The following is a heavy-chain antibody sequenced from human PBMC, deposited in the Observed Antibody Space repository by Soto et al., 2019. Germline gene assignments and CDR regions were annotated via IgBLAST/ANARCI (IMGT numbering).Heavy chain of an antibody. D-gene: IGHD2-2*01. J-gene: IGHJ5*02. CDR3: VRGRVPVDYEGNSFDP. CDR2: INNDGSDI. Sequence: EVRLVESGGGLVQPGGSLRLSCAASGFTFSRYWMHWVRQAPGKGLVWVSRINNDGSDIHYADSVRDRFTISRDNANDILYLQMNSLSAEDTAMDYCVRGRVPVDYEGNSFDPWGQGTLVTVSS. V-gene: IGHV3-74*01. CDR1: GFTFSRYW.